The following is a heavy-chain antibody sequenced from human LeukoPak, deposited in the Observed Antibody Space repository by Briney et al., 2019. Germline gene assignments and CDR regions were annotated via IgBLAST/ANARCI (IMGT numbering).Heavy chain of an antibody. CDR3: ATRLLWFGDDAFDI. D-gene: IGHD3-10*01. V-gene: IGHV1-8*01. Sequence: GASVKVSCKASGYTFTSYDINWVRQATGQGLEWMGWMSPNSGNTGYAQKFQGRVTMTRNTSISTAYMELSSLRSEDTAVYYCATRLLWFGDDAFDIWGQGTMVTVSS. CDR1: GYTFTSYD. CDR2: MSPNSGNT. J-gene: IGHJ3*02.